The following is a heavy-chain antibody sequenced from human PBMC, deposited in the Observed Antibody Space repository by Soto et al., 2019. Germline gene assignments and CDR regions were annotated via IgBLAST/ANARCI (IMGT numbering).Heavy chain of an antibody. V-gene: IGHV4-39*07. Sequence: SETLSLTCTVSGISVSTSDYYWGWVRQPPGKGLDWIGNIYYSGSTFYNPSLRSRVTLSVDTSKNQFSLKLSSVTAADTAVYYCATERSGSSPYYFDSWGQGTLVTVSS. CDR1: GISVSTSDYY. CDR3: ATERSGSSPYYFDS. J-gene: IGHJ4*02. D-gene: IGHD3-22*01. CDR2: IYYSGST.